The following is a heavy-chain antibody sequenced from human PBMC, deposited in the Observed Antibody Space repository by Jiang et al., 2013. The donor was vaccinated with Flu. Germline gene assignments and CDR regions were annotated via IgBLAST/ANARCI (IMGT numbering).Heavy chain of an antibody. CDR1: GDSMSSGSYY. Sequence: GPGLVKPSETLSLTCIVSGDSMSSGSYYWNWIRQPPGXGLEWIAYTSYKGTISYNPSLKSRVSIAKXTSKNQFSLKLSSVTAADTAVYYCARDLNGGGSTTDYWGQGILVTVSS. CDR2: TSYKGTI. D-gene: IGHD4-23*01. J-gene: IGHJ4*02. V-gene: IGHV4-61*01. CDR3: ARDLNGGGSTTDY.